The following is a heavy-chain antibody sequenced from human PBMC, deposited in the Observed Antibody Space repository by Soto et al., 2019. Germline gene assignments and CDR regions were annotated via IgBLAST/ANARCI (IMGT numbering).Heavy chain of an antibody. CDR3: TRAQTYINSFDS. V-gene: IGHV3-48*03. CDR1: GFTFTDYE. Sequence: GSLRLSCVASGFTFTDYEMNWVRQAPGKGLEWISYISTSGSSFYYADSVQGRFSMSRDNPKKSVYLQMNSLRAEDTAVYYCTRAQTYINSFDSWGQGTLVTVSS. CDR2: ISTSGSSF. D-gene: IGHD2-21*01. J-gene: IGHJ5*01.